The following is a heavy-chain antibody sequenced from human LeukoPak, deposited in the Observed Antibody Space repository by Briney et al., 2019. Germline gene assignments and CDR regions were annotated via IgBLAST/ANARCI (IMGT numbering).Heavy chain of an antibody. Sequence: GGTLRLSCAASGFTFSSYGMNWVRQAPGKGLEWVSGISGNGGSTYYADSVKGRFTISRDNSKNTLYLQMNSLRAEDTAVYYCARDSISNYYYYYMDVWGKGTTVTISS. CDR3: ARDSISNYYYYYMDV. V-gene: IGHV3-23*01. J-gene: IGHJ6*03. D-gene: IGHD3-9*01. CDR2: ISGNGGST. CDR1: GFTFSSYG.